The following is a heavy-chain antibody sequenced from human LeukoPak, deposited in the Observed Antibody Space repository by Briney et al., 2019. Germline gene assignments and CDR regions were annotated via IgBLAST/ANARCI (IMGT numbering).Heavy chain of an antibody. CDR1: GGFFNTYA. V-gene: IGHV1-69*05. Sequence: SVKVSCKASGGFFNTYAISWVRQAPGQGLDWMGGIIPMFGTTNYAQKLQGRVTITTDESRTTAYMELSSLGSEDTAVYYCARGPAARNWGQGTLVTVSS. CDR3: ARGPAARN. CDR2: IIPMFGTT. J-gene: IGHJ4*02. D-gene: IGHD1-14*01.